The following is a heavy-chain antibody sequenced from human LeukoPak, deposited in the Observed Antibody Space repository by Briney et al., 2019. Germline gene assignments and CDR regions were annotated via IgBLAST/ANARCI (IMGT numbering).Heavy chain of an antibody. D-gene: IGHD5-12*01. CDR3: ARHNGFYGIDV. V-gene: IGHV3-23*01. CDR1: GFTFSSYA. J-gene: IGHJ6*02. Sequence: GGSLRLSCAPSGFTFSSYAMSWVRQAPGKGLEWVSALSGSVGRTYYADSVKGRFAISRDNSKNTLYLQVNSLRAEDTAVYYCARHNGFYGIDVWGHGTTVTASS. CDR2: LSGSVGRT.